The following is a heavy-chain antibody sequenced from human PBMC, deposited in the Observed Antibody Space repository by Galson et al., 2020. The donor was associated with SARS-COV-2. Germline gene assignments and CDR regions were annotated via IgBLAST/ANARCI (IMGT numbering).Heavy chain of an antibody. D-gene: IGHD3-22*01. J-gene: IGHJ5*02. CDR3: ARDMRTSGYVWFDP. V-gene: IGHV3-53*01. Sequence: GGSLRLSCAASGLTVSTNYMSWVRQAPGKGLEWVSVIYSGGSTYYADSVKGRFTISRDSSKNTLYLQMSSLRAEDTAVYYCARDMRTSGYVWFDPWGQGTLVTVSS. CDR1: GLTVSTNY. CDR2: IYSGGST.